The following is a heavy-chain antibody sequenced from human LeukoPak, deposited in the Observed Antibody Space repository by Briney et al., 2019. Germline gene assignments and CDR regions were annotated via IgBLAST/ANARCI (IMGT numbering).Heavy chain of an antibody. Sequence: PGGSLRLSCAASGFTFSSYAMHWVRQAPGNGLEWVAVISYDGSNKYYADSVKGRFTISRDNSKNTLYLQMNSLRAEDTAVYYCARTAGSYYYYGMDVWGQGTTVTVSS. CDR3: ARTAGSYYYYGMDV. CDR1: GFTFSSYA. D-gene: IGHD6-13*01. J-gene: IGHJ6*02. CDR2: ISYDGSNK. V-gene: IGHV3-30-3*01.